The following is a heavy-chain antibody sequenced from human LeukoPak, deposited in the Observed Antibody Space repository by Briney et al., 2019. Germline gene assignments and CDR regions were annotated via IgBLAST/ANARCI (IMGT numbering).Heavy chain of an antibody. J-gene: IGHJ4*02. D-gene: IGHD5-12*01. CDR1: GFTFSGYV. CDR3: AKGWLAPGPTYDY. V-gene: IGHV3-23*01. Sequence: PGGSLRLSCAASGFTFSGYVMGWVRQAPGKGPEWVSAICASGGTTHYADSVKGRFTLSRDNSRNTLHLQLHSLRAEDTAIYYCAKGWLAPGPTYDYWGQGTLVTVSS. CDR2: ICASGGTT.